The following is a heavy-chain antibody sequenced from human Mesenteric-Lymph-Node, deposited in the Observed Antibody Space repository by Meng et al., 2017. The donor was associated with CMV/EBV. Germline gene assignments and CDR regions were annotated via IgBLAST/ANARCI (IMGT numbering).Heavy chain of an antibody. J-gene: IGHJ4*02. CDR3: ARDIGRGYYDY. V-gene: IGHV1-3*01. CDR2: INAGNGNT. CDR1: GYNFNYYD. Sequence: SCKASGYNFNYYDMNWVRQAPGQRLEWMGWINAGNGNTKYSQKFQGRVTITRDTSASTAYMELSSLRSEDTAVYYCARDIGRGYYDYWGLGTLVTVSS. D-gene: IGHD3-10*01.